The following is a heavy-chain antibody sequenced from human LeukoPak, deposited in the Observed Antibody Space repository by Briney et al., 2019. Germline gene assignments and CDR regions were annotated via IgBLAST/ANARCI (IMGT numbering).Heavy chain of an antibody. CDR1: GFTFSSYW. V-gene: IGHV3-74*01. CDR2: INSDGSST. D-gene: IGHD6-13*01. J-gene: IGHJ3*02. Sequence: GGSLRLSCAASGFTFSSYWMHWVRQAPGKGLVWVSRINSDGSSTSYADSVKGRFTISRDSAKNTLYLQMNNLRAEDTAVYYCARDRGYSSSWGSDAFDIWGQGTMVTVSS. CDR3: ARDRGYSSSWGSDAFDI.